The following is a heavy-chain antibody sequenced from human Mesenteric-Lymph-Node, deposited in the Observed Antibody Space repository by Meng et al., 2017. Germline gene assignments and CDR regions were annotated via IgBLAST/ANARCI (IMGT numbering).Heavy chain of an antibody. D-gene: IGHD1-14*01. Sequence: SLKISCAASGFTFDDYAMHWVRQAPGKGLEWVSGISWNSGSIGYADSVKGRFTISRDNAKNSLYLQMNSLRAEDTSVYYCARELDRPPGRWFDPWGQGTRVT. V-gene: IGHV3-9*01. CDR2: ISWNSGSI. J-gene: IGHJ5*02. CDR3: ARELDRPPGRWFDP. CDR1: GFTFDDYA.